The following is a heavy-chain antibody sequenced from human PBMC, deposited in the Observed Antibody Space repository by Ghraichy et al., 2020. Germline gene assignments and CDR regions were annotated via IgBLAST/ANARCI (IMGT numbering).Heavy chain of an antibody. CDR1: GASITNFY. D-gene: IGHD1-26*01. J-gene: IGHJ6*03. Sequence: SETLSLTCNVSGASITNFYWAWIRQPPGQGLEWIGYILHSGITDYNPSLKSRLTMSVDTSKKQFSLSLRSVTASDTAVYYCARLGSGSFYYYYYYMTSGAKGPRSPSP. CDR3: ARLGSGSFYYYYYYMTS. CDR2: ILHSGIT. V-gene: IGHV4-59*08.